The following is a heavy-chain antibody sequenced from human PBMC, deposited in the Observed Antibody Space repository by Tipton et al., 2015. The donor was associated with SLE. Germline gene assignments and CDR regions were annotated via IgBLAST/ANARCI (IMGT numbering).Heavy chain of an antibody. D-gene: IGHD2-2*01. J-gene: IGHJ4*02. CDR3: ARVWGTGSRGVDY. CDR2: IHTSGGT. CDR1: GGSISSVSYF. Sequence: TLSLTCTLSGGSISSVSYFWTWIRQPAGKGLEWLGRIHTSGGTSYNPSLEGRVTISMDTSKNQFSLQLNSVTPEDTAVYYCARVWGTGSRGVDYWGQGTLVTVSS. V-gene: IGHV4-61*02.